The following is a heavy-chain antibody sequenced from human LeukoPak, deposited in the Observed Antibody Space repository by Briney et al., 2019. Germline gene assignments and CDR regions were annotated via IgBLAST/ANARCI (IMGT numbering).Heavy chain of an antibody. D-gene: IGHD6-13*01. CDR1: GGSVSSSNHH. V-gene: IGHV4-39*01. Sequence: SETLSLTCNVSGGSVSSSNHHWAWIRQSPGMGLEWVGTFFSTGRTSQNPDPSLKCRFTLSVDTSRNQFSLQLRSLTAADTAIFYCASTPGSSTSWYHFDNWGQGTLVTVSS. J-gene: IGHJ4*02. CDR3: ASTPGSSTSWYHFDN. CDR2: FFSTGRT.